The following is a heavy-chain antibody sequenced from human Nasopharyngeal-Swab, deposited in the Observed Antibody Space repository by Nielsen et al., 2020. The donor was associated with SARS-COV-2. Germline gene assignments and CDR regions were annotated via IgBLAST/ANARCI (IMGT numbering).Heavy chain of an antibody. CDR3: ARTILSSSPEEGFDY. V-gene: IGHV3-21*01. J-gene: IGHJ4*02. CDR2: ISSSSSYI. Sequence: VRQMPGKGLEWVSSISSSSSYIYYADSVKGRFTISRDNAKNSLYLQMNSLRAEDTAVYYCARTILSSSPEEGFDYWGQGTLVTAPQ. D-gene: IGHD6-6*01.